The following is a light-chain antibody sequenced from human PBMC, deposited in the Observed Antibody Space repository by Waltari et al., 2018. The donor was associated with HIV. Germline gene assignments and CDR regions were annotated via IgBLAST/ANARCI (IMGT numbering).Light chain of an antibody. CDR3: NSRDNSANVV. V-gene: IGLV3-19*01. Sequence: SSELTQDPAVSVALGQTVRITCRGDSLRTFYASWYQRKPGQAPVLVIYGKNNRPPGMPDRFSGSSSGNTASLTITGAQAEDEADYYCNSRDNSANVVFGGGTKLTVL. CDR2: GKN. J-gene: IGLJ2*01. CDR1: SLRTFY.